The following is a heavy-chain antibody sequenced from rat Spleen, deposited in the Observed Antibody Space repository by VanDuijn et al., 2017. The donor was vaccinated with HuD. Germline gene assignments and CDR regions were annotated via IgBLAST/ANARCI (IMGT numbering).Heavy chain of an antibody. CDR3: ARRHYGYTDYFDY. CDR2: ISSGGGDT. Sequence: EVQLVESDGGLVQPGRSLHLSCAASGFTFSTFPMAWVRQAPKMGLEWVASISSGGGDTYYPDSVRGRFTISRDNAKSTLSLQMDSLRSEDTATYYCARRHYGYTDYFDYWGQGVMVTVSS. CDR1: GFTFSTFP. V-gene: IGHV5-25*01. D-gene: IGHD1-9*01. J-gene: IGHJ2*01.